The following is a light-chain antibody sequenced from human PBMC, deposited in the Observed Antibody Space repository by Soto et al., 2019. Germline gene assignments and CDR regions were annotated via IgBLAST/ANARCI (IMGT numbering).Light chain of an antibody. CDR2: AAS. Sequence: IQLTQSPSSLSASVGDRVTITCRASQGISSYLAWYQQKPGKAPTLLLYAASTLQSGVRSRFSGSGSATDFTLTISSLQPEDFATYYCQQLNSYPLITFGQGTRLEIK. J-gene: IGKJ5*01. CDR3: QQLNSYPLIT. CDR1: QGISSY. V-gene: IGKV1-9*01.